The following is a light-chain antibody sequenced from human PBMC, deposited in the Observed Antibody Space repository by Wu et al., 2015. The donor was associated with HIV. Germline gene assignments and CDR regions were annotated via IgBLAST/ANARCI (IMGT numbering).Light chain of an antibody. J-gene: IGKJ4*01. CDR1: QSVSSN. V-gene: IGKV3-15*01. CDR2: GAS. Sequence: EIVMTQSPATLSVSPGERATLSCRASQSVSSNLAWYQQKPGQAPRLLIYGASTRATGIPARFSGSGSGTEFTLTISSMQSEDFAVYYCQHYNNWPKFGGGTKVE. CDR3: QHYNNWPK.